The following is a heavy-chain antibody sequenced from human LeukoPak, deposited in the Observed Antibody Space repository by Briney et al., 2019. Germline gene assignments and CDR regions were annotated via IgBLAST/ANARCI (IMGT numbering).Heavy chain of an antibody. V-gene: IGHV3-30*18. CDR3: AKHRRVYDILTPFDY. CDR1: GFTFSSYG. J-gene: IGHJ4*02. CDR2: ISYDGSNK. D-gene: IGHD3-9*01. Sequence: GGSLRLSCAASGFTFSSYGIHWVRQAPGKGLDWVAVISYDGSNKYYGDSVKGRFTISRDNSKNTLYLQMNSLRAEDTAVYYCAKHRRVYDILTPFDYWGQGTLVTVSS.